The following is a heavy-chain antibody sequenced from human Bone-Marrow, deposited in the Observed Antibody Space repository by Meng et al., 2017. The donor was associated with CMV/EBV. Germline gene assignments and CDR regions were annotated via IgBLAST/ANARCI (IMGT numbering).Heavy chain of an antibody. J-gene: IGHJ4*02. CDR1: NYTFTNFG. V-gene: IGHV1-69*10. D-gene: IGHD1-14*01. Sequence: SVKVSCKASNYTFTNFGISWVRQAPGQGLEWMGGIIPILGIANYAQKFQGRVTITADKSTSTAYMELSSLRAEDTAVYYCARDVPLKNHPLRFLGETDTYFDYWGQGTLVTVSS. CDR2: IIPILGIA. CDR3: ARDVPLKNHPLRFLGETDTYFDY.